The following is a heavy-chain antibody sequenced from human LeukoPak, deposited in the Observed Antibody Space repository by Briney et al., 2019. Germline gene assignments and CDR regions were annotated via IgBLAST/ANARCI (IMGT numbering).Heavy chain of an antibody. D-gene: IGHD5-18*01. CDR1: GGSISSSSYY. CDR3: ARLRWSNAAMVKRDFDY. V-gene: IGHV4-39*01. J-gene: IGHJ4*02. Sequence: SETLSLTCTVSGGSISSSSYYWGWIRQPPGKGLEWIGSIYYSGSTYYNPSLKSRVTISVDTSKNQFSLKLSSVTAADTAVYYCARLRWSNAAMVKRDFDYWGQGTLVTVSS. CDR2: IYYSGST.